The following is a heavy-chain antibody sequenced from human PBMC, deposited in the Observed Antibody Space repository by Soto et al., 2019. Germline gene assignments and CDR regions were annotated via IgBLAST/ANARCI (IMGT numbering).Heavy chain of an antibody. Sequence: EVQLVESGGGLVQPGGSLRLSCAASGVTVSNNYMSWVRQGPGKGLEWVSVIYSGGRTYYADSVKGRFIISRDSSKNTLYLQMNSLRAEDTAVYYCARDTYDDYRGQGTLVTVSS. CDR1: GVTVSNNY. D-gene: IGHD3-3*01. J-gene: IGHJ4*02. CDR3: ARDTYDDY. CDR2: IYSGGRT. V-gene: IGHV3-66*01.